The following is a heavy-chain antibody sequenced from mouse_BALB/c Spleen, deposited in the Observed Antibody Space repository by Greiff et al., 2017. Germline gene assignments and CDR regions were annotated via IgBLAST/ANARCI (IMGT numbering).Heavy chain of an antibody. CDR1: GYTFTSYY. Sequence: QVQLQQSGAELVKPGASVKLSCKASGYTFTSYYMYWVKQRPGQGLEWIGEINPSNGGTNFNEKFKSKATLTVDKSSSTAYMQLSSLTSEDSAVYYCTRWGYGNYCDYWGQGTTLTVSS. D-gene: IGHD2-10*02. V-gene: IGHV1S81*02. CDR3: TRWGYGNYCDY. J-gene: IGHJ2*01. CDR2: INPSNGGT.